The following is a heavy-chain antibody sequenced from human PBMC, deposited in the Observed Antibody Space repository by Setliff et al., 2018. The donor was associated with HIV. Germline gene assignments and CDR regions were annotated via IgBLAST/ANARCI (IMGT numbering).Heavy chain of an antibody. J-gene: IGHJ3*02. CDR1: GISFSRDW. CDR2: ISNDGTTT. Sequence: GGSLRLSCVASGISFSRDWMHWVRQAPGKGLVWVSRISNDGTTTTYADSVQGRFTISRDNSKNTVYLQMNSLRLDDTAKYYCNLGIPGIWGQGTMVTVSS. D-gene: IGHD3-16*01. CDR3: NLGIPGI. V-gene: IGHV3-74*01.